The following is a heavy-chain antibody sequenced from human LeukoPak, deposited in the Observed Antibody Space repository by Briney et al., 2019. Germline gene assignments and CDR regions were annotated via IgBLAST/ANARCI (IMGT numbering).Heavy chain of an antibody. D-gene: IGHD2-21*02. CDR1: GGSITSYY. CDR2: IYYDGRT. Sequence: PSETLSLTCTVSGGSITSYYWSWIRQPPGKGLEWIGYIYYDGRTNYNPSLESRVTISGDTSKNQFSLKLSSVTAADTAIYYCARVRYCGGDCSWGQGTLVTVSS. CDR3: ARVRYCGGDCS. J-gene: IGHJ5*02. V-gene: IGHV4-59*12.